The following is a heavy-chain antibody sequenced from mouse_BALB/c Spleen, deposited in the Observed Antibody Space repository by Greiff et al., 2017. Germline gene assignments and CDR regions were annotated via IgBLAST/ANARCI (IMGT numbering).Heavy chain of an antibody. CDR2: IYPGDGDT. D-gene: IGHD2-2*01. CDR1: GYTFTSYW. V-gene: IGHV1-87*01. Sequence: QVQLQQSGTVLARPGASVKMSCKASGYTFTSYWMQWVKQRPGQGLEWIGAIYPGDGDTRYTQKFKGKATLTADKSSSTAYMQLSSLASEDSAVYYCAIYYGYDDYAMDYWGQGTSVTVSS. J-gene: IGHJ4*01. CDR3: AIYYGYDDYAMDY.